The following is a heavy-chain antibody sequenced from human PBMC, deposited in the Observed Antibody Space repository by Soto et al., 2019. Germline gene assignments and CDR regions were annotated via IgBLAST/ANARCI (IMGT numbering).Heavy chain of an antibody. CDR2: INRSGST. Sequence: SDTLSLTFAAYGGSFSGYYWSWIRQPPGKGLEWFGAINRSGSTNYNPSLKRRDTISADTTKNKFSLKMSTVSAADTAVCYCVGCIFGEVTFPYYDYWGQGTLVTVSS. V-gene: IGHV4-34*01. D-gene: IGHD3-3*01. CDR3: VGCIFGEVTFPYYDY. CDR1: GGSFSGYY. J-gene: IGHJ4*02.